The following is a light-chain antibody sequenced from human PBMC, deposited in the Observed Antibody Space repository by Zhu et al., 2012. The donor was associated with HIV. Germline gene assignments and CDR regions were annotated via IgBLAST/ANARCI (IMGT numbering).Light chain of an antibody. Sequence: EIVLTQSPGTLSLSPGERATLSCRASQSVSSSYLAWYQQKPGQAPRPLIYGTSSRATGIPDRFSGSGSGTDFTLTINRLEPEDFAVYYCQQYVTSPATFGQGTNLEIK. J-gene: IGKJ2*01. CDR3: QQYVTSPAT. V-gene: IGKV3-20*01. CDR1: QSVSSSY. CDR2: GTS.